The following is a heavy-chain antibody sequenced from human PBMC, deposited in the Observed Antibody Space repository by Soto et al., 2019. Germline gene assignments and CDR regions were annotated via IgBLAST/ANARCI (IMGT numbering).Heavy chain of an antibody. CDR1: GGTFSSYA. Sequence: QVQLVQSGAEVKKPGSSVKVSCKASGGTFSSYAISWVRQAPGQGLEWMGGIIPIFGTANYAQKFQGRVTITADETTSTAYMELSSRRSEDTAVYYCASEIEPEGDYYGIDLWGQGTTVTVSS. V-gene: IGHV1-69*12. CDR3: ASEIEPEGDYYGIDL. CDR2: IIPIFGTA. J-gene: IGHJ6*02.